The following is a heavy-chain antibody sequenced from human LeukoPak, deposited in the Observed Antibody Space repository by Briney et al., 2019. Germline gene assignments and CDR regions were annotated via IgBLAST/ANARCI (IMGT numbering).Heavy chain of an antibody. CDR1: GGSINSYY. V-gene: IGHV4-4*07. D-gene: IGHD3-16*01. Sequence: SETLSLTCTVSGGSINSYYCSWIRQPSRKGLELIGRIYTSGSTNYNPSLKSRVTMSVDTSKNQFSLKLSSVTAADTAVYYCARSSMITGFDPWGQGTLVTVSS. CDR2: IYTSGST. CDR3: ARSSMITGFDP. J-gene: IGHJ5*02.